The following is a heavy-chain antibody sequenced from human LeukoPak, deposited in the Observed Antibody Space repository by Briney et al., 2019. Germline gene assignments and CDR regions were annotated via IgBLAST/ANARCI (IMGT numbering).Heavy chain of an antibody. CDR2: MNPNSGDT. Sequence: GASVKVSCKASGYTFTSYGISWVRQAPGQGLEWMGWMNPNSGDTNSAQSFQGRVTMTRETSISTAYMELSRLRFDDTAVYYCARVRRYYYGMDVWGQGTTVTVSS. CDR1: GYTFTSYG. CDR3: ARVRRYYYGMDV. J-gene: IGHJ6*02. V-gene: IGHV1-2*02.